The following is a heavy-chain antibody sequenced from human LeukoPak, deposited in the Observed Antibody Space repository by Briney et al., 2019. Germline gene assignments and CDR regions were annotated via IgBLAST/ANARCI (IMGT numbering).Heavy chain of an antibody. D-gene: IGHD1-26*01. CDR3: AKGGISTINYYFDY. CDR2: IWYDGSNK. J-gene: IGHJ4*02. Sequence: GRSLRLSCAASGFTFSSYGMHWVRQAPGKGLEWVAVIWYDGSNKYYPDSVKGRFTISRDNSKNTLYLQMNSLRAEDTAVYYCAKGGISTINYYFDYWGQGTLVTVSS. CDR1: GFTFSSYG. V-gene: IGHV3-33*06.